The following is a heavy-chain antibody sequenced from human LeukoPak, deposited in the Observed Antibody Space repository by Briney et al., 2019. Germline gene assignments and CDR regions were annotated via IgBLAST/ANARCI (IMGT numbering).Heavy chain of an antibody. CDR1: GYTFTSYG. D-gene: IGHD3-22*01. V-gene: IGHV1-18*01. J-gene: IGHJ4*02. CDR2: ISAYNGNT. CDR3: ARGGHYYDSSGYYSTDYYFDY. Sequence: ASVTVSCKASGYTFTSYGISWVRQAPGQGLEWMGWISAYNGNTNYAQKLQGRVTMTTDTSTSTAYMELRSLRSDDTAVYYCARGGHYYDSSGYYSTDYYFDYWGQGTLVTVSS.